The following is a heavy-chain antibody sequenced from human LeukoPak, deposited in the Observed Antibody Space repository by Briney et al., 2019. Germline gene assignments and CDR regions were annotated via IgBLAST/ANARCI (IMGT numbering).Heavy chain of an antibody. CDR2: IYYIGRT. CDR1: GGSISSNNYN. J-gene: IGHJ5*02. Sequence: PSETLSLTCSVSGGSISSNNYNWGSIRQPPGTGLEWLGNIYYIGRTSYHPSLKSRVTISVDTSKNQFSLKLTSVIAADTAVYYCARGILDYGCKPHPFVPWGQGTLVSVSS. D-gene: IGHD4-23*01. V-gene: IGHV4-39*07. CDR3: ARGILDYGCKPHPFVP.